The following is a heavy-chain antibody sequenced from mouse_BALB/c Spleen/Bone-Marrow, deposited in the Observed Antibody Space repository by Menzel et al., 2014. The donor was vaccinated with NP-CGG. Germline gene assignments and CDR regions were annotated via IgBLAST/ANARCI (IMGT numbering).Heavy chain of an antibody. CDR2: INPNNGRT. V-gene: IGHV1S81*02. CDR1: GYTFTSHW. CDR3: ARYYNWYFDV. Sequence: QVQLQQSGAELVKPGASVKLSCKTSGYTFTSHWMHWVKQRPGQGLEWIGEINPNNGRTNYNEKFGNKATLTVDKSSSTAYMQLSSLTSEDSAVYYCARYYNWYFDVWGAGTTVTVSS. J-gene: IGHJ1*01. D-gene: IGHD1-1*01.